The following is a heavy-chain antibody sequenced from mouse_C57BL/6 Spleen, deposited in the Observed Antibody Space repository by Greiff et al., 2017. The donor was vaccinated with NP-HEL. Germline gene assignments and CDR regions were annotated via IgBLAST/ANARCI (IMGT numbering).Heavy chain of an antibody. Sequence: QVQLQQSGAELVKPGASVKISCKASGYAFSSYWMNWVKQRPGKGLEWIGQIYPGDGDTNYNGKFKGKATLTADKSSSTAYMQLSSLTSEDSAVYFCARRAPEGAMDYWGQGTSVTVSS. CDR3: ARRAPEGAMDY. V-gene: IGHV1-80*01. J-gene: IGHJ4*01. D-gene: IGHD3-3*01. CDR1: GYAFSSYW. CDR2: IYPGDGDT.